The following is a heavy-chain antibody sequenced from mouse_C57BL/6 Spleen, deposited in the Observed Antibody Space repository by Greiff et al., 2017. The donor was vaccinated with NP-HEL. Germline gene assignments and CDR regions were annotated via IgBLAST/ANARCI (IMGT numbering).Heavy chain of an antibody. CDR3: ARGIMRSNYGYFEV. CDR2: IYPGSGST. CDR1: GYTFTSYW. V-gene: IGHV1-55*01. J-gene: IGHJ1*03. Sequence: QVQLQQPGAELVKPGASVKMSCKASGYTFTSYWITWVKQRPGQGLEWIGDIYPGSGSTNYNEKFKSKATLTVDTSSSTAYMQLSSLTSEDSAVYYCARGIMRSNYGYFEVWGTGTTVTVSS. D-gene: IGHD2-5*01.